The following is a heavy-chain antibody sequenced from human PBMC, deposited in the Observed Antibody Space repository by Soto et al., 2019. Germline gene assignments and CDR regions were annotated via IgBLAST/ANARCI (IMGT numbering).Heavy chain of an antibody. D-gene: IGHD1-26*01. V-gene: IGHV3-21*01. CDR1: GFSIRTYS. J-gene: IGHJ1*01. CDR3: ARDPLGSSGNEYFQN. CDR2: ISSSSTY. Sequence: LRLSCAASGFSIRTYSMNWVRQAPGKGLEWVSSISSSSTYADSVKGRFTISRDNAKNSLYLQMNSLRAEDTAVYYCARDPLGSSGNEYFQNWGQGTLVTVSS.